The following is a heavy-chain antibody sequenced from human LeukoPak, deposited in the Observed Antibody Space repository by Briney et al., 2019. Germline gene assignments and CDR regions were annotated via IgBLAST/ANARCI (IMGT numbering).Heavy chain of an antibody. CDR1: GGSFSGYY. Sequence: PSETLSLTCAVYGGSFSGYYWSWIRQPPGKGREWIGEINHSGSTNYNPSLKSRVTISIDTSKNQFSLKLSSVTAADTAVYYCARSEYDYVWGSYRYSPYYFDYWGQGTLVTVSS. CDR2: INHSGST. D-gene: IGHD3-16*02. CDR3: ARSEYDYVWGSYRYSPYYFDY. J-gene: IGHJ4*02. V-gene: IGHV4-34*01.